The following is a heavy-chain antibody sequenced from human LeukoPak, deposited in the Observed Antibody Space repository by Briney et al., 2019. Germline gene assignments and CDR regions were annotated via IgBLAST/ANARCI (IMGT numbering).Heavy chain of an antibody. D-gene: IGHD3-9*01. V-gene: IGHV3-30-3*01. CDR1: GFTFSSYA. CDR2: ISYDGSNK. CDR3: AKDRGIRYFDWLDY. Sequence: GGSLRLSCAASGFTFSSYAMHWVRQAPGKGLEWVAVISYDGSNKYYADSVKGRFTNSRDNSKNTLYLQMNSLRAEDTAVYYCAKDRGIRYFDWLDYWGQGTLVTVSS. J-gene: IGHJ4*02.